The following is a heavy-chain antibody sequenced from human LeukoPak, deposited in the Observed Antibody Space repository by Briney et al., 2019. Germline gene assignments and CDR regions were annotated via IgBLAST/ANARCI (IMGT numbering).Heavy chain of an antibody. D-gene: IGHD2-8*01. CDR1: GGSISSYY. J-gene: IGHJ5*02. V-gene: IGHV4-4*09. CDR2: IYTNGST. CDR3: ARYPSNGGWDWFDP. Sequence: PSETLSLTCTVSGGSISSYYWSWIRQPPGKGLEWIGYIYTNGSTNYNPSLKSRVTISVDTSKNQFSLKLSSVTAADTAVYYCARYPSNGGWDWFDPWGQGTLVTVSS.